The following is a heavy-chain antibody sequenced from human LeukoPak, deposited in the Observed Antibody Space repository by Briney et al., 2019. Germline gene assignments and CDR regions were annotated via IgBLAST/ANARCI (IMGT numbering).Heavy chain of an antibody. Sequence: GGSLRLSCAASGFTFSDYYMSWIRQAPGKGLEWVSYISSSGSTIYYADSVKGRFIISRDNAKNSLYLQMNSLRAEDTAVYYCARYLWFGELFDYWGQGTLVTVSS. CDR2: ISSSGSTI. CDR3: ARYLWFGELFDY. J-gene: IGHJ4*02. V-gene: IGHV3-11*01. CDR1: GFTFSDYY. D-gene: IGHD3-10*01.